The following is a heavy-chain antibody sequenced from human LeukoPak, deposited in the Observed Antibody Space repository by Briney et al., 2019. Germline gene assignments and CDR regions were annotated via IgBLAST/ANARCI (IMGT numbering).Heavy chain of an antibody. CDR1: GFTFDDYA. Sequence: GRSLRLSCAASGFTFDDYAMHWVRQAPGKGLEWVSGISWNSGSIGYADSVKGRFTISRDNAKDSLYLQMNSLRAEDTALYYCAAAAGTWGYYYGMDVWGQGTTVTVSS. V-gene: IGHV3-9*01. CDR2: ISWNSGSI. D-gene: IGHD6-13*01. CDR3: AAAAGTWGYYYGMDV. J-gene: IGHJ6*02.